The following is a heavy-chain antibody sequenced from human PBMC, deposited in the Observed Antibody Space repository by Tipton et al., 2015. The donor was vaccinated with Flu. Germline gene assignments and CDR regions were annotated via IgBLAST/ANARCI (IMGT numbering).Heavy chain of an antibody. CDR1: GYTFTGYG. CDR3: ARVWDYYGSGVYCYFPPFDA. J-gene: IGHJ4*02. D-gene: IGHD3-22*01. V-gene: IGHV1-18*01. CDR2: ISAYNGNT. Sequence: QLVQSGAEVMKPGASVKVSCKASGYTFTGYGISWVRQAPGQGLEWMGWISAYNGNTNYAQKLQGRVTMTTDTSTSTAYMELRSLRSDDTAGFSWARVWDYYGSGVYCYFPPFDAWGQGTLVPVPS.